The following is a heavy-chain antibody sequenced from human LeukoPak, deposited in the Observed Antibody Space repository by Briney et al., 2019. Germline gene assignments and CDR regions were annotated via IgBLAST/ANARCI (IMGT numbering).Heavy chain of an antibody. CDR3: ANQDPYYYDSSGCYDN. Sequence: GGSLRLSCAASGFTFSSYAMSWVRQAPGKGLEWVSTISGSGIRIYYEDSVKGRFTISRDNSKNTLYLQMNSLRAEDTAVYYCANQDPYYYDSSGCYDNWGQGTLVTVSS. J-gene: IGHJ4*02. D-gene: IGHD3-22*01. CDR1: GFTFSSYA. CDR2: ISGSGIRI. V-gene: IGHV3-23*01.